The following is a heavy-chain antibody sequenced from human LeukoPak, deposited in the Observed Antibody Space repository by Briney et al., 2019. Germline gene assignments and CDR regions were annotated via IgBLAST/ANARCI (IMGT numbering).Heavy chain of an antibody. CDR2: IYAGDSDT. CDR1: GYSFTSYW. CDR3: ARQRSSSYYFDY. J-gene: IGHJ4*02. D-gene: IGHD6-6*01. Sequence: GESLKISCKGSGYSFTSYWIGWVRQMPGKGLEWMGIIYAGDSDTRDSPYFQGHVTISADKSISTAYLQWSSLKASDPAMYYCARQRSSSYYFDYWGQGTLVTVSS. V-gene: IGHV5-51*01.